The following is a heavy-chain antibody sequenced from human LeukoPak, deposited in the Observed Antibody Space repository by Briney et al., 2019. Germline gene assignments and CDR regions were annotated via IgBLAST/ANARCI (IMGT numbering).Heavy chain of an antibody. CDR2: ISGSGGST. CDR1: GFTFSSYA. CDR3: AKSHGSWYYVDY. Sequence: PGGSLRLSCAASGFTFSSYAMSWVRQAPGKGLEWASGISGSGGSTYYAGSVKGRFTISRDNSKNTLYLQMNSLRAEDTAVYYCAKSHGSWYYVDYWGQGTLVTVSS. D-gene: IGHD3-10*01. J-gene: IGHJ4*02. V-gene: IGHV3-23*01.